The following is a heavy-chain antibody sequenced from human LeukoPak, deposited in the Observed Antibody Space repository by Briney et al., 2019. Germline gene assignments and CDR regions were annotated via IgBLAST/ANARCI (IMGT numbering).Heavy chain of an antibody. CDR2: IIPIFGTA. CDR1: GGTFSSYA. CDR3: AREASSGRSLKGNFDY. D-gene: IGHD6-19*01. J-gene: IGHJ4*02. Sequence: SVKLSCKASGGTFSSYAISWLRQAPEQGLEWMGGIIPIFGTANYAQKFQGRVTITTDESTSTAYMELSSLRSEDTAVYYCAREASSGRSLKGNFDYWGQGTLVTVSS. V-gene: IGHV1-69*05.